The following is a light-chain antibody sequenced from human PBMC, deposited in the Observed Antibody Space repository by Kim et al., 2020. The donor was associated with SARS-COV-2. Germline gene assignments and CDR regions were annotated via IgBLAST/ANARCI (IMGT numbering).Light chain of an antibody. Sequence: EIVLTQSPDTLSLSPGERATLSCRASQSVSTSYLAWYQQKPGQAPRLLIYGASSRATGIPDRFSGSGSGTDFTLTISRLEPEDFAVYYCQQYGSSPYSFGQGTNLEI. CDR3: QQYGSSPYS. CDR2: GAS. V-gene: IGKV3-20*01. CDR1: QSVSTSY. J-gene: IGKJ2*03.